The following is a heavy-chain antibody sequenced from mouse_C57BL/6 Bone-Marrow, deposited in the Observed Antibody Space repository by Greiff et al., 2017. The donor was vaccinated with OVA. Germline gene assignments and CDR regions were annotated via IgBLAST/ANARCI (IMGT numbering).Heavy chain of an antibody. D-gene: IGHD1-1*01. CDR3: VRDTAYGSSYVGFAY. Sequence: EVQLVESGGGLVQPKGSLKLSCAASGFTFTTYAMHWVRQAPGKGLEWVARIRSKSSNYATYYADSVKDRFTISRADSQSMLYLQMNNRKSEDRAMYYCVRDTAYGSSYVGFAYGGQGTLVTVSA. CDR2: IRSKSSNYAT. CDR1: GFTFTTYA. J-gene: IGHJ3*01. V-gene: IGHV10-3*01.